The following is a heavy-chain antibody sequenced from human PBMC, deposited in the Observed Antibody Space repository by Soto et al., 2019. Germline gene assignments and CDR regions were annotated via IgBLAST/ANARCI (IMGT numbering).Heavy chain of an antibody. CDR3: ARTYCSGGSCYSRYYYGMDV. CDR2: IIPILGIA. D-gene: IGHD2-15*01. CDR1: GGTFSSYT. J-gene: IGHJ6*02. Sequence: QVQLVQSGAEVKKPGSSVKVSCKASGGTFSSYTISWVRQAPGQGLEWMGRIIPILGIANYAQKFQGRVTITADKSTSTADVELSSLRSEDTAVYYCARTYCSGGSCYSRYYYGMDVWGQGTTVTVSS. V-gene: IGHV1-69*02.